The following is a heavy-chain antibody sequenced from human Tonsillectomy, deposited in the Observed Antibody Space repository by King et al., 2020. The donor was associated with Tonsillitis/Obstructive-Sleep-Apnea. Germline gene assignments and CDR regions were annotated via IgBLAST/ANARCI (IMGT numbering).Heavy chain of an antibody. V-gene: IGHV3-23*04. Sequence: VQLVESGGGLVQPGGSLRLSCAASGFTFSSYAMSWVRQAPGKGLEWVSGSSCSGCSTYYADYVKGRFTISRDNSKTTVFLQMNSLRAEDTAVYYCAKPFYGDPSDWYFDLWGRGTLVTVSS. CDR1: GFTFSSYA. D-gene: IGHD4-17*01. CDR3: AKPFYGDPSDWYFDL. CDR2: SSCSGCST. J-gene: IGHJ2*01.